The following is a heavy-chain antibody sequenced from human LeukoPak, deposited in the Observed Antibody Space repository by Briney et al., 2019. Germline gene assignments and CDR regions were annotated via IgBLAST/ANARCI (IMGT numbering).Heavy chain of an antibody. CDR1: GVTISSYY. Sequence: SETLSLTCTVSGVTISSYYWNWIRQPPGKGLEWIGYIHYSGSTKYNPSLKSRVTISVDTSKNQFSLKLSSVTAADTAVYYCARWYSSGWAFDYWGQGTLVTVSS. V-gene: IGHV4-59*08. CDR2: IHYSGST. D-gene: IGHD6-19*01. J-gene: IGHJ4*02. CDR3: ARWYSSGWAFDY.